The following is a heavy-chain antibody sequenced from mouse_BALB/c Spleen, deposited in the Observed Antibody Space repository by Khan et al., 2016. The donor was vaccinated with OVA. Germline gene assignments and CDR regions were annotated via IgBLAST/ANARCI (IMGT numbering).Heavy chain of an antibody. CDR3: AIWRLVRRYPDYFDY. V-gene: IGHV3-2*02. D-gene: IGHD1-1*01. Sequence: EVELVESGPGLLKPSESLYLSCTVSGYSITSDYTWYWLRQFPENLLEWMAYISYSGCTNYSPYLRSSISLTRDTSKNQFFLQLNSVTTEDTATDYGAIWRLVRRYPDYFDYWGQGTMLTVS. CDR1: GYSITSDYT. CDR2: ISYSGCT. J-gene: IGHJ2*01.